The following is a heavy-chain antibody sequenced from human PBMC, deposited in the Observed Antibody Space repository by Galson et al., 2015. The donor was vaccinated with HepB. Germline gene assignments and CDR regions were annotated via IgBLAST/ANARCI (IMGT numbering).Heavy chain of an antibody. J-gene: IGHJ3*02. CDR1: GLKFSDYG. Sequence: SLRLSCAASGLKFSDYGMHWVRQAPGKGLEWVASIWWDGSNDNYVDSVKGRFTVSRDNSKNTVYLEMNGLRLEDTAIYYCAREAPQTGTSSFDIWGQGTMVTVTS. CDR3: AREAPQTGTSSFDI. V-gene: IGHV3-33*01. CDR2: IWWDGSND. D-gene: IGHD3-9*01.